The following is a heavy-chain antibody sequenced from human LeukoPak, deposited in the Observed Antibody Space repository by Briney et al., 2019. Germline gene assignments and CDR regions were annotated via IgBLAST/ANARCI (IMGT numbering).Heavy chain of an antibody. D-gene: IGHD3-22*01. V-gene: IGHV3-21*01. CDR3: ARDSGDSSGYYYSGAGLFDY. J-gene: IGHJ4*02. CDR1: GFTFSSYS. CDR2: ISSSSSYI. Sequence: KSGGSLRLSCAASGFTFSSYSMNWVRQAPGKGLEWVSSISSSSSYIYYADSVKGRFAISRDNAKNSLYLQMNSLRAEDTAVYYCARDSGDSSGYYYSGAGLFDYWGQGTLVTVSS.